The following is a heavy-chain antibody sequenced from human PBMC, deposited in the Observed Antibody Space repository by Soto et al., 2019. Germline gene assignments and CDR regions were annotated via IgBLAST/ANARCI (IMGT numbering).Heavy chain of an antibody. CDR1: GYTFTSYG. CDR3: ARVEDYDILTGYSGGYYFDY. J-gene: IGHJ4*02. CDR2: ISAYNGNT. V-gene: IGHV1-18*04. D-gene: IGHD3-9*01. Sequence: ASVKVSCKASGYTFTSYGISCVRQAPGQGLEWMGWISAYNGNTNYAQKLQGRVTMTTDSSTSTAYMELRSLRSDDTAVYYCARVEDYDILTGYSGGYYFDYWGQGTLVTVSS.